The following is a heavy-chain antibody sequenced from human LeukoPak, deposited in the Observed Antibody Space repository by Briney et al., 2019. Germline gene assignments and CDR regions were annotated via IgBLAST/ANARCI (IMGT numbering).Heavy chain of an antibody. D-gene: IGHD6-13*01. J-gene: IGHJ4*02. CDR1: GFTFSSYG. CDR2: ISYDGSNK. CDR3: AKDWYSSSWPSPPGS. V-gene: IGHV3-30*18. Sequence: GRSLRLSCAASGFTFSSYGMHWVRQAPGKGLEWVAVISYDGSNKYNADSVKGRFTISRDNSKNTLYLQMNSLRAEDTAVYYCAKDWYSSSWPSPPGSWGQGTLVTVSS.